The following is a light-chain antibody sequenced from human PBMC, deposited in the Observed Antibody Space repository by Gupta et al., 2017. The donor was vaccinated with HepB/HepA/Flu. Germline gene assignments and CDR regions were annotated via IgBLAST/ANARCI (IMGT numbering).Light chain of an antibody. CDR1: SGHSRYA. CDR3: QPWDSGIWV. Sequence: QLVLTPSPSASPSLGSSVKPTCTLISGHSRYAVAWHQQQQSEKGPRYLMYFNREGSHNKGDGTPDRFSGSSSGGEPSLTMSSVQSEDEAEYYCQPWDSGIWVFGGGTKLTVL. CDR2: FNREGSH. J-gene: IGLJ3*02. V-gene: IGLV4-69*01.